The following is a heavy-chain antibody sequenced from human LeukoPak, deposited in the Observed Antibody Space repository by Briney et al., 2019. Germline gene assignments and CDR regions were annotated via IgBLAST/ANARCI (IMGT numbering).Heavy chain of an antibody. CDR3: ARGDRIAVAGTLDY. Sequence: SVKVSCKASGYTFTSYAISWVRQAPGQGLEWMGRIIPILGIANYAQKFQGRVTITADKSTSTAYMELSSLRSEDTAVYYCARGDRIAVAGTLDYWGQGTLVTVSS. J-gene: IGHJ4*02. CDR2: IIPILGIA. D-gene: IGHD6-19*01. V-gene: IGHV1-69*04. CDR1: GYTFTSYA.